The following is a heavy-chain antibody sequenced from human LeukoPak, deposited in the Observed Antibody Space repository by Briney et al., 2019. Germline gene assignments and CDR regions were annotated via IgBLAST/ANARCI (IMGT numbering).Heavy chain of an antibody. D-gene: IGHD4-17*01. Sequence: GASVKVSCKASGYTFTGYYMHWVRQAPGQGLEWMGWINPNSGGTNYAQKFQGRVTMTRDTSISTAYMELSRLRSDDTAVYYCARDPYGDNHYYYYYMDVWGKGTTVTVSS. CDR2: INPNSGGT. CDR1: GYTFTGYY. J-gene: IGHJ6*03. V-gene: IGHV1-2*02. CDR3: ARDPYGDNHYYYYYMDV.